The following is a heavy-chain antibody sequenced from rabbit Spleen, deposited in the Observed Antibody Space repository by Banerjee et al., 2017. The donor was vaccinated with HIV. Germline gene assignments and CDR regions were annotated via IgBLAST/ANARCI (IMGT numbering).Heavy chain of an antibody. CDR2: INTSTGTT. D-gene: IGHD1-1*01. V-gene: IGHV1S45*01. CDR3: ARRSSGLISSLLTP. Sequence: QEQLAESGGGLFQPVGSLALTCKASGFSLNSDYVMCWVRQAPGKGLEWIGCINTSTGTTVYATWAKGRFTISRTSSPSVTLLMKCLSAPRDLHSFPARRSSGLISSLLTPWSLGTLVTVS. CDR1: GFSLNSDYV. J-gene: IGHJ3*01.